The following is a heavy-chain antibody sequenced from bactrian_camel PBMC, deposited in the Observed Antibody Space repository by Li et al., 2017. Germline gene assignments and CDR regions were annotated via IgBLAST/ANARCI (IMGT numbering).Heavy chain of an antibody. J-gene: IGHJ4*01. CDR1: GYKYTPCG. D-gene: IGHD1*01. V-gene: IGHV3S53*01. Sequence: HVQLVESGGGSVQSGGSLRLSCAVSGYKYTPCGMGWYRQAPGKERELVSSVHFDDTTHYMDSVKGRFTISRDNSKNTLYLQMNSLKPEDTAVYYCAAKALDRESWDRGQGTQVTVS. CDR2: VHFDDTT. CDR3: AAKALDRESWD.